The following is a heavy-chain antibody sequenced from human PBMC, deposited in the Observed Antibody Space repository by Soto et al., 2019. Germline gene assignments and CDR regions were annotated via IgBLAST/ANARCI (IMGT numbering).Heavy chain of an antibody. D-gene: IGHD3-9*01. CDR1: GFTFRSYA. Sequence: EVQLLESGGGLVQPGGSLRLSCAASGFTFRSYAMSWVRQAPGKGLEWVSAISGGGDRTYYADSVKGRFTTPRDNSRNRLYVQMNSLRAEDTAVYYCAKGPRYFDRNSWFDPWGQGTLVIVSS. J-gene: IGHJ5*02. CDR2: ISGGGDRT. CDR3: AKGPRYFDRNSWFDP. V-gene: IGHV3-23*01.